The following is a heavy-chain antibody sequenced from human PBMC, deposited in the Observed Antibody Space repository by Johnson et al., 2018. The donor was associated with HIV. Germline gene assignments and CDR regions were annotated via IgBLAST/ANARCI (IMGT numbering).Heavy chain of an antibody. J-gene: IGHJ3*02. CDR1: GFTFNTNW. V-gene: IGHV3-74*02. CDR3: ARGGVVHDGFDI. Sequence: VQLVESGGGVVQPGRSLRLSCVGSGFTFNTNWMHWVRQAPGKGLVWVSRINSDGSGTSHADSVKGRFTISRDNSKNTLYLQMNTLRAEDTAVYYCARGGVVHDGFDIRGLGTMVTVSS. CDR2: INSDGSGT. D-gene: IGHD2-8*01.